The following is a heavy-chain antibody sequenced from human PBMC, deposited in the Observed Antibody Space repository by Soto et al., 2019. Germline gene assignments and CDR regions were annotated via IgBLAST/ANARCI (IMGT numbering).Heavy chain of an antibody. Sequence: ASVKVSCKASGGTFSSYAISWVRQAPGQGLEWMGGIIPIFGTANYAQKFQGRVTITADESTSTAYMELSSLRSEDTAVYYCARGRGAYYYDSSGPLRFRAFDIWGQGTMVTVSS. J-gene: IGHJ3*02. CDR1: GGTFSSYA. D-gene: IGHD3-22*01. V-gene: IGHV1-69*13. CDR2: IIPIFGTA. CDR3: ARGRGAYYYDSSGPLRFRAFDI.